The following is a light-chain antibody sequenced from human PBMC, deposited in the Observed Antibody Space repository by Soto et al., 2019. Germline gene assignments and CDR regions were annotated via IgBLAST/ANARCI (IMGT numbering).Light chain of an antibody. J-gene: IGLJ2*01. Sequence: QSVLTQPPSVSGAPGQSVTISCTGTSSNIGAGYDIHWYQQPPGTAPKLVIYNNHNRPSGVPDRFSGSKSGTSGSLAITGLQAEDEAAYFCQSYDGTLTGVIFGGGTKLTVL. CDR1: SSNIGAGYD. CDR3: QSYDGTLTGVI. CDR2: NNH. V-gene: IGLV1-40*01.